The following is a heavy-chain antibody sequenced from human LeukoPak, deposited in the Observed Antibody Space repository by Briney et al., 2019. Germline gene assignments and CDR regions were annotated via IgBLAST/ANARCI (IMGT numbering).Heavy chain of an antibody. Sequence: GGSLRLSCAASGFTFSSYGMHWVRQAPGKGLEWVAVIWYDGSNKYYADSVKGRFTISRDNSKNTLYLQMNSLRAEDTAVYYCARDRWASISGIPIWGQGTMVTVSS. V-gene: IGHV3-33*01. CDR2: IWYDGSNK. CDR3: ARDRWASISGIPI. CDR1: GFTFSSYG. D-gene: IGHD6-6*01. J-gene: IGHJ3*02.